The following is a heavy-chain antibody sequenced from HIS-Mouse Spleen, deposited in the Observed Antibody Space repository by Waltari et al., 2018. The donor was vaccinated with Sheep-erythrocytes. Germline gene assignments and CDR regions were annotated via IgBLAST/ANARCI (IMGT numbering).Heavy chain of an antibody. J-gene: IGHJ6*02. CDR3: AKDLATGSDYYYYGMDV. Sequence: EVQLVESGGGLVQPGRSLRLSCAASGFTFDDYAMHWVRQAPGKGLGWVSGISWNSGSIGYADSVKGRFTISRDNAKNSLYLQMNSLRAEDTALYYCAKDLATGSDYYYYGMDVWGQGTTVTVSS. D-gene: IGHD1-1*01. CDR1: GFTFDDYA. CDR2: ISWNSGSI. V-gene: IGHV3-9*01.